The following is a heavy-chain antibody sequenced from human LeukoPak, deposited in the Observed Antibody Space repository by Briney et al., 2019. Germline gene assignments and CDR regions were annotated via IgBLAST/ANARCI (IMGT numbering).Heavy chain of an antibody. CDR1: GFTFSSYS. Sequence: GGSLRLSCAASGFTFSSYSMNWVRQAPGKGLEWVSYISSSSSTIYYADSVKGRFTISRDNAKNSLYLQMNSLRAEDTAVYYCARTATTQWFGELLEYYYYMDVWGKGTTVTVSS. D-gene: IGHD3-10*01. J-gene: IGHJ6*03. CDR3: ARTATTQWFGELLEYYYYMDV. CDR2: ISSSSSTI. V-gene: IGHV3-48*01.